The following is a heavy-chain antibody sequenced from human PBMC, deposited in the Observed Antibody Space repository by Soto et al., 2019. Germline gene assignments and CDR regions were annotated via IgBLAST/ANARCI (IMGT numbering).Heavy chain of an antibody. D-gene: IGHD1-1*01. J-gene: IGHJ4*02. Sequence: ASVKVSCKASGYTFTGYYMHWVRQAPGQGLEWMGWINPNSGGTNYAQKFQGRVTMTRDTSISTAYMELSRLRSDDTAVYYCARDTTGTIRRFDYWGQGTLVTVSS. CDR1: GYTFTGYY. CDR2: INPNSGGT. CDR3: ARDTTGTIRRFDY. V-gene: IGHV1-2*02.